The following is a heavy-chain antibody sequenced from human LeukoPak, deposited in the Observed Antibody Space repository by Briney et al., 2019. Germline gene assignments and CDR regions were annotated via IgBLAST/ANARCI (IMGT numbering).Heavy chain of an antibody. CDR3: ARGLGLYSSSWRY. V-gene: IGHV4-34*01. CDR2: INHSGST. Sequence: PSETLSLTCAVYGGSFSGYYWSWIRQPPGKGLEWIGEINHSGSTNYNPSLKSRVTISVDTSKNQFSLKLSSVTDADTAVYYCARGLGLYSSSWRYWGQGTLVTVSS. D-gene: IGHD6-13*01. J-gene: IGHJ4*02. CDR1: GGSFSGYY.